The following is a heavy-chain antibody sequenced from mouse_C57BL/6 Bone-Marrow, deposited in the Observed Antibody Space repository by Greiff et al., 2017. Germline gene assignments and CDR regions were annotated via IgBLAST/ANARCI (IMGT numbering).Heavy chain of an antibody. V-gene: IGHV5-17*01. CDR3: AILYDGYFDY. D-gene: IGHD2-3*01. CDR1: GFTFSDYG. J-gene: IGHJ2*01. Sequence: EVKLVESGGGLVKPGGSLKLSCAASGFTFSDYGMHWVRQAPEKGLEWVAYISSGSSTIYYADTVKGRFTISRDNAKNTLFLQMTSLRSEDTAVYYCAILYDGYFDYWGQGTTLTVSS. CDR2: ISSGSSTI.